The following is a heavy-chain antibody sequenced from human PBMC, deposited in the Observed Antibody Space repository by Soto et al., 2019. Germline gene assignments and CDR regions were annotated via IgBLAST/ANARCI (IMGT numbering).Heavy chain of an antibody. CDR1: GYTFTSYG. CDR3: ARYSLALFPNRHSVACXI. J-gene: IGHJ3*02. CDR2: ISAYNGNT. Sequence: ASVKVSCNASGYTFTSYGISWVRQAPGQGLEWMGWISAYNGNTNYAQKLQGRVTMTTDTSTSTAYMELRSLRSDDTAVYYCARYSLALFPNRHSVACXIWGKGTRGTVSS. V-gene: IGHV1-18*04. D-gene: IGHD2-21*01.